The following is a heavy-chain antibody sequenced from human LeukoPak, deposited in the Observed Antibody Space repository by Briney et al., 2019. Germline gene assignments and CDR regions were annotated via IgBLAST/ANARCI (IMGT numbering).Heavy chain of an antibody. J-gene: IGHJ4*02. D-gene: IGHD5-18*01. Sequence: SVTGSCKASGGTFRSYAIRWVRQAPGQGLEWMGRIIPILGIANYAQKFQGRVTITADNSTSTAYMELSSLRSEDTAVYYCARDRTTRGYSYGGLFDYWGQGTLVTVSS. CDR1: GGTFRSYA. V-gene: IGHV1-69*04. CDR2: IIPILGIA. CDR3: ARDRTTRGYSYGGLFDY.